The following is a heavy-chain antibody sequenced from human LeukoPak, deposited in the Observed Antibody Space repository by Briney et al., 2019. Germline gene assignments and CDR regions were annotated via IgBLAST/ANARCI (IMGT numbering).Heavy chain of an antibody. V-gene: IGHV3-74*01. CDR3: AKLAGDY. D-gene: IGHD1-7*01. Sequence: GGSLRLSCAASGFTFSDHYMDWVRQAPGKGLVWVSRINSDGGSTSYTDSVKGRFTISRDNSKNTLYLQMNSLRAEDTAVYYCAKLAGDYWGQGTLVTVSS. CDR2: INSDGGST. CDR1: GFTFSDHY. J-gene: IGHJ4*02.